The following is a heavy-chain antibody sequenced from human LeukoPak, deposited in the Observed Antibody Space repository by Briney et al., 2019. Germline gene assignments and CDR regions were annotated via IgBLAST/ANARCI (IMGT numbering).Heavy chain of an antibody. CDR3: ARLTSSGWYFRHGMDV. J-gene: IGHJ6*02. CDR2: INHSGST. CDR1: GGSFSGYY. V-gene: IGHV4-34*01. Sequence: SVALSLTCAVCGGSFSGYYWIWLRQPPGKGLEGIGEINHSGSTNYNPPLKSRVTISVDTSKNQFSLKLGSVTAADTAVYYCARLTSSGWYFRHGMDVWGQGTTVTVSS. D-gene: IGHD6-19*01.